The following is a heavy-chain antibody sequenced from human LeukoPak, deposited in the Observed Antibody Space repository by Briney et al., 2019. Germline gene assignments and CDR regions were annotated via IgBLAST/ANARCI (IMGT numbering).Heavy chain of an antibody. CDR3: AKDGAKLDY. Sequence: ASVKVSCKASGYTFTNYAINWVRQAPGQGLEWMGWITTNTGDPTYAQGFTGRFVFSLDTSVSTTYLQISSLKAEDTAVYHCAKDGAKLDYWGQGTLVTVSS. CDR1: GYTFTNYA. V-gene: IGHV7-4-1*02. CDR2: ITTNTGDP. J-gene: IGHJ4*02.